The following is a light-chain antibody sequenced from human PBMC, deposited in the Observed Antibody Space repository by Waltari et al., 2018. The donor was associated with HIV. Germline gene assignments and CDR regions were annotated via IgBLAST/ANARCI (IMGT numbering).Light chain of an antibody. CDR2: GNN. V-gene: IGLV1-40*01. Sequence: QSVLTQPPSVSGAPGQTVTVSCTGSTSNLGANFDVHWYQHLPGTAPKPLVYGNNTRPSGVPARFSGSRSGSSAALAITGLQAGDEADYYCQSYDNVLTAVIFGGGTKVTVL. J-gene: IGLJ2*01. CDR1: TSNLGANFD. CDR3: QSYDNVLTAVI.